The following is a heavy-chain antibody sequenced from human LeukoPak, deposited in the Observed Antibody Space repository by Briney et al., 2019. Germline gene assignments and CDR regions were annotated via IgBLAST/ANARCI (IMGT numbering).Heavy chain of an antibody. CDR1: GGSISSGGYY. CDR3: ARGIVVVPAATGAFDP. J-gene: IGHJ5*02. Sequence: SETLSVTCTVSGGSISSGGYYWSWIRQHPGKGLEWIGYIYYSGSTYYNPSLKSRVTISVDTSKNQFSLKLSSVTAADTAVYYCARGIVVVPAATGAFDPWGQGTLVTVSS. V-gene: IGHV4-31*03. CDR2: IYYSGST. D-gene: IGHD2-2*01.